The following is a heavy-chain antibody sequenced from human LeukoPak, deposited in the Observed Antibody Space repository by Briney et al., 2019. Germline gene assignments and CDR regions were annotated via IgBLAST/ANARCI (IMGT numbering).Heavy chain of an antibody. Sequence: SQTLSLTCAISGDTVYSNSASWNWIRQSPSXGLEWLGKTYYRSKWYYDYAVSVKSRITINPDTSKNQLSLQLNSVTPEDTAVYYCARLVGYGQVDYWGPGTLVTVSS. D-gene: IGHD6-13*01. CDR2: TYYRSKWYY. CDR3: ARLVGYGQVDY. CDR1: GDTVYSNSAS. V-gene: IGHV6-1*01. J-gene: IGHJ4*02.